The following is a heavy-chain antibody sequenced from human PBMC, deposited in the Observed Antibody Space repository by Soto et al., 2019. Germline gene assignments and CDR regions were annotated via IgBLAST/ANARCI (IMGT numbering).Heavy chain of an antibody. CDR2: ISSTTNYI. Sequence: GSLRLSCAASGFTFSRYSMNWVRQAPGKGLEWVSSISSTTNYIYYADSMKGRFTVSRDNSKNSVYLDMNSLSAEDTAVYYCARESEDLTSNFDYWGQGTLVTVSS. J-gene: IGHJ4*02. V-gene: IGHV3-21*01. CDR3: ARESEDLTSNFDY. CDR1: GFTFSRYS.